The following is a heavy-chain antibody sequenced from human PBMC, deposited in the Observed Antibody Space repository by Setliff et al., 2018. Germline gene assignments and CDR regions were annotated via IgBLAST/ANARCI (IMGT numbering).Heavy chain of an antibody. V-gene: IGHV4-39*01. J-gene: IGHJ4*02. CDR2: IYYSGST. Sequence: ETLSLTCAVSGGSISSSNWWSWVRQPPGKGLEWIGSIYYSGSTYYNPSLKSRVTISVDTSKDQFSLKLSSVTVADTAVYYCARQEDDGSGYRDYWGQGTLVTVS. CDR3: ARQEDDGSGYRDY. CDR1: GGSISSSNW. D-gene: IGHD3-22*01.